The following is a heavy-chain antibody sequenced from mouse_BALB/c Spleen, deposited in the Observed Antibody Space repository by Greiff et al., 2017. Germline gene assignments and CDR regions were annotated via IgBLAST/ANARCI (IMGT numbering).Heavy chain of an antibody. CDR3: TRSGTWGLPAFDY. CDR2: INPSSGYT. J-gene: IGHJ3*01. V-gene: IGHV1-4*01. CDR1: GYTFTSYT. D-gene: IGHD2-4*01. Sequence: VQLQQSGAELARPGASVKMSCKASGYTFTSYTMHWVKQRPGQGLEWIGYINPSSGYTNYNQKFKDKATLTVDKSSSTAYMQLSSQTSEDSAVYDCTRSGTWGLPAFDYWGQGTLVTVSA.